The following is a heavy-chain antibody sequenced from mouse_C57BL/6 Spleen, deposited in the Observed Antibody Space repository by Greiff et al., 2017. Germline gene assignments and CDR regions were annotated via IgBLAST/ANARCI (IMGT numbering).Heavy chain of an antibody. D-gene: IGHD2-2*01. CDR1: GYTFTSYW. V-gene: IGHV1-64*01. Sequence: VQLQQSGAELVKPGASVKLSCKASGYTFTSYWMHWVKQRPGQGLEWIGMIHPNSGSTNYNEKFKSKATLTVDKSSSTAYLQLGSLTSEYSAVYYCARSGGYDENFDVWGTGTTVTVSS. CDR3: ARSGGYDENFDV. J-gene: IGHJ1*03. CDR2: IHPNSGST.